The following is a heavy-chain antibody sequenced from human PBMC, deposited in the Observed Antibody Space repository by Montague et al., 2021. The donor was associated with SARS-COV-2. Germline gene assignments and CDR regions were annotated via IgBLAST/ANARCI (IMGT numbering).Heavy chain of an antibody. CDR1: GGSISTSGYY. J-gene: IGHJ4*02. D-gene: IGHD6-13*01. Sequence: TLSLTCTVSGGSISTSGYYRSWIRQHPGKGLEWIGYISYSGSTYYNPSLKSRLTISVDTSENQFSLRLTSVTAADTAVYYCARAPYTSSLYWILDYWGQGTLVTVSS. CDR2: ISYSGST. V-gene: IGHV4-31*03. CDR3: ARAPYTSSLYWILDY.